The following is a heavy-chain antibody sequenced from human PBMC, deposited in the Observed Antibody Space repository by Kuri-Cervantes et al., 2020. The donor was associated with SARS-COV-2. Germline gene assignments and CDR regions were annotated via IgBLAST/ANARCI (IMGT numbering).Heavy chain of an antibody. CDR1: GYTLTELS. D-gene: IGHD2-15*01. Sequence: ASVKVSCKVSGYTLTELSMHWVRQAPGKGLEWVGGFDPEDGETIYAQKFQGRVTMTEDTSTDTAYMELSSLRSEDTAVYYCAADSGSSSAGYYYGMDVWGQGTTVTVSS. CDR3: AADSGSSSAGYYYGMDV. V-gene: IGHV1-24*01. CDR2: FDPEDGET. J-gene: IGHJ6*02.